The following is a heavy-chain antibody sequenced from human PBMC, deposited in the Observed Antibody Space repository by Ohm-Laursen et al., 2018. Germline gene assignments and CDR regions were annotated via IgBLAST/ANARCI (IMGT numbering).Heavy chain of an antibody. CDR2: LNPGGSDK. CDR1: GFNFRGDW. CDR3: ARDGDGYLH. Sequence: SLRLSCSASGFNFRGDWMSWVRQAPGKGPEWVANLNPGGSDKYYVDSVKGRFTISRDNSKNSPYLQMSSLTAEDTAVYFCARDGDGYLHWGQGTLVTVSS. J-gene: IGHJ4*02. D-gene: IGHD2-21*01. V-gene: IGHV3-7*01.